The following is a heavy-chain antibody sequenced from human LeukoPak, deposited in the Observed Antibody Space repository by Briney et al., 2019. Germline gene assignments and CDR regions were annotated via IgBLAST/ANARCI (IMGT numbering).Heavy chain of an antibody. CDR3: ARGNDSSSISGDAFDI. Sequence: SETLSLTCAVYGGSFSGYYWSLIRQPPGKGLEWIGEINHSGSTNYNPSLKSRVTISVDTSKNQFSLKLSSVTAADTAVYYCARGNDSSSISGDAFDIWGQGTMVTVSS. J-gene: IGHJ3*02. CDR2: INHSGST. V-gene: IGHV4-34*01. D-gene: IGHD6-6*01. CDR1: GGSFSGYY.